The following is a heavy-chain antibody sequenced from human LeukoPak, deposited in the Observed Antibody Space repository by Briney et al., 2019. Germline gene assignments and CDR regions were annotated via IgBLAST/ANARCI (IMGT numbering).Heavy chain of an antibody. CDR2: IIPIFGTA. CDR1: GGTFSSYA. D-gene: IGHD3-22*01. V-gene: IGHV1-69*13. Sequence: SVKVSCKASGGTFSSYAISWVRQAPGQGLAWMGGIIPIFGTANYAQKFQGRVTITAGESTSTAYMELSSLRSEDTAVYFCAREANYYESSGYSTDYWGQGTLVTVSS. CDR3: AREANYYESSGYSTDY. J-gene: IGHJ4*02.